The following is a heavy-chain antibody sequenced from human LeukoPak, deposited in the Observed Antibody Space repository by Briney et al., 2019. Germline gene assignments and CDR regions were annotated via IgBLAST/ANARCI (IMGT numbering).Heavy chain of an antibody. CDR3: ARAYYDRLPNRFEC. D-gene: IGHD3-22*01. V-gene: IGHV3-21*01. CDR1: GFIFSSYS. Sequence: PGGSLRLSCSAAGFIFSSYSMNWVRQAPGKGLEWVSSISSRSSYIYYADSVKGRFTISRDNAKNSLYLHMNSLRAEDTAVYYCARAYYDRLPNRFECWGQGTLVTVSS. J-gene: IGHJ4*02. CDR2: ISSRSSYI.